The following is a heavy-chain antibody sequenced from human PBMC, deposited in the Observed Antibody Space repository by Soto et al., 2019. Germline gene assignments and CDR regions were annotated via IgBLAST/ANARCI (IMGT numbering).Heavy chain of an antibody. V-gene: IGHV3-23*01. CDR2: ISGSGGST. CDR3: AKGYCSGGSRTGFDY. J-gene: IGHJ4*02. Sequence: PGGSLRLSCAASGFTFSSYAMSWVRQAPGKGLEWVSAISGSGGSTYYADSVKGRFTISRDNSKNTLYLQMNSLRAEDTAVYYCAKGYCSGGSRTGFDYWGQGTLVTVSS. D-gene: IGHD2-15*01. CDR1: GFTFSSYA.